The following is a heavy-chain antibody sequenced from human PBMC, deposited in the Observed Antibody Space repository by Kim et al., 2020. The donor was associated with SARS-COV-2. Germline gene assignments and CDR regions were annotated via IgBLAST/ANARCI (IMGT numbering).Heavy chain of an antibody. J-gene: IGHJ5*02. Sequence: SETLSLTCTVSGGSVSSGSYYWSWIRQPPGKGLEWIGYIYYSGSTNYNPSLKSRVTISVDTSKNQFSLKLSSVTAADTAVYYCARGAPSPGWRVPAMAPWGQGTLVTVSS. D-gene: IGHD2-2*01. CDR3: ARGAPSPGWRVPAMAP. CDR1: GGSVSSGSYY. V-gene: IGHV4-61*01. CDR2: IYYSGST.